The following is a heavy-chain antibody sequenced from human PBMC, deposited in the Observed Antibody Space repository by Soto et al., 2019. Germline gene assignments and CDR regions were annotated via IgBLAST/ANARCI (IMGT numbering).Heavy chain of an antibody. CDR2: ITSDGSSA. CDR3: ARVLRYFAAPDY. V-gene: IGHV3-74*01. J-gene: IGHJ4*02. Sequence: PGGSLRLSCAASGFTFSSYWMYWVRQTPGKGLMWVSRITSDGSSASYADSVKGRFSISRDNAKNTLSLQMNSLRVEDTAVYYCARVLRYFAAPDYWGQGALVTVSS. CDR1: GFTFSSYW. D-gene: IGHD3-9*01.